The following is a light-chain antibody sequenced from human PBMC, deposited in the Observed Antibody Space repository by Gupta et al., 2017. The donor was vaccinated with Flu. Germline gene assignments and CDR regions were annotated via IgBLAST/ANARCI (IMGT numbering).Light chain of an antibody. Sequence: EIVLTQSPATLSLSPGERATLSCRASQSIGSFLVWYQQKPGQPPRLLIYTASARSTGIPARFSGSGYGTDFTLTISSREPEDFAVYYCQQRSNWPLSFGGWTKVEIK. CDR3: QQRSNWPLS. V-gene: IGKV3-11*01. CDR2: TAS. J-gene: IGKJ4*01. CDR1: QSIGSF.